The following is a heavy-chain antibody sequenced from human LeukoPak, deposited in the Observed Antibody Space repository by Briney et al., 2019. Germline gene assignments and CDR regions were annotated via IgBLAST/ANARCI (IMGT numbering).Heavy chain of an antibody. J-gene: IGHJ4*02. CDR1: GFTFSSYA. CDR2: ISGSGGST. V-gene: IGHV3-23*01. Sequence: GGSLRLSCAASGFTFSSYAMSWVRQAPGKGLEWVSAISGSGGSTYYADSVKGRFTISRDNSKNTLCLQMNSLRAEDTAVYYCAKDQSDILTGYQADYWGQGTLVTVSS. CDR3: AKDQSDILTGYQADY. D-gene: IGHD3-9*01.